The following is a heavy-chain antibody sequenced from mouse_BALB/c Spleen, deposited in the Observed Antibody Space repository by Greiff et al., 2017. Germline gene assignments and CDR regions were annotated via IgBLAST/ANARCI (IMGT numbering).Heavy chain of an antibody. CDR1: GFTFSSYG. J-gene: IGHJ4*01. CDR3: ARRRYGNYNYAMDY. V-gene: IGHV5-6*01. Sequence: EVHLVESGGDLVKPGGSLKLSCAASGFTFSSYGMSWVRQTPDKRLEWVATISSGGSYTYYPDSVKGRFTISRDNAKNTLYLQMSSLKSEDTAMYYCARRRYGNYNYAMDYWGQGTSVTVSS. CDR2: ISSGGSYT. D-gene: IGHD2-10*02.